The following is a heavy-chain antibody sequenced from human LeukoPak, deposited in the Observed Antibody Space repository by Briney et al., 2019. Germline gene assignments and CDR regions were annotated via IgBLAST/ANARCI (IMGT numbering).Heavy chain of an antibody. CDR2: IWYDGSNK. D-gene: IGHD1-26*01. V-gene: IGHV3-33*08. J-gene: IGHJ4*02. CDR1: GFTFSSYG. Sequence: PGGSLRLSCSASGFTFSSYGMHWVRQAPGKGLEWVGVIWYDGSNKYYADSVKGRFTISRDNSKNTLYLQMNSLRAEDTAVYYCARDRGELLADYWGQGTLVTVSS. CDR3: ARDRGELLADY.